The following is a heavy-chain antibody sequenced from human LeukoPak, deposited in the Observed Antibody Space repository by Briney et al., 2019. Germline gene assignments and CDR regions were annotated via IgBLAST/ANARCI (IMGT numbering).Heavy chain of an antibody. V-gene: IGHV3-30*02. J-gene: IGHJ4*02. D-gene: IGHD5-12*01. CDR3: AKGPLSWLRLPLDY. CDR1: GFTFSSYG. Sequence: GGSLRLSCAASGFTFSSYGMHWVRQAPGKGLEWVAFIRYDGSNKYYADYVKGRFTISRDNSKNTLYLQMNSLRAEDTAVYYCAKGPLSWLRLPLDYWGQGTLVTVSS. CDR2: IRYDGSNK.